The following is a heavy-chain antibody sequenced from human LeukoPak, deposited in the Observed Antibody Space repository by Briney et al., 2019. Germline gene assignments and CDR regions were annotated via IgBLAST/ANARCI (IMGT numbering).Heavy chain of an antibody. D-gene: IGHD6-13*01. CDR2: INEDGRGK. J-gene: IGHJ4*02. Sequence: PGGSLRLSCAASGFIFSGYWMSWVRQAPGKGLEWVAHINEDGRGKYYVASLKGRFSISRDNAKNSLYLQMDSLRAEDTAVYYCARSWYTLDYWGQGTLVIVSS. V-gene: IGHV3-7*04. CDR3: ARSWYTLDY. CDR1: GFIFSGYW.